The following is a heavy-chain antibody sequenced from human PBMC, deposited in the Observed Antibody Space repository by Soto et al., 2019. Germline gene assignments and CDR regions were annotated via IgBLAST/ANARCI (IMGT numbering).Heavy chain of an antibody. J-gene: IGHJ4*02. CDR3: ATVYSGRMGY. CDR1: GDSINSVDHY. Sequence: PSETLSLTCTVSGDSINSVDHYWSWIRQPPGKGLEWMGYIYHSGSTHYNPSLNSRLTISIDTSTNRFSLNLSSVTAADTAVYYCATVYSGRMGYWGQGTLVTVSS. V-gene: IGHV4-61*08. D-gene: IGHD1-26*01. CDR2: IYHSGST.